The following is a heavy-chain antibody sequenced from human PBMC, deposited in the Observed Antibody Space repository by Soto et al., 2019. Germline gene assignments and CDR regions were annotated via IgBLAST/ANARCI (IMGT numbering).Heavy chain of an antibody. J-gene: IGHJ5*02. CDR2: IIPIFGTA. D-gene: IGHD3-10*01. Sequence: QVQLVQSGAEVKKPGSSVKVSCKASGSTFSSYAISWVRQAPGQGLEWMGGIIPIFGTANYARKFQGRVTITADESTSTAYMELGSLRSEDTAVYYCAVGWFGGSPWFDPWGQGTLVTVSS. CDR3: AVGWFGGSPWFDP. CDR1: GSTFSSYA. V-gene: IGHV1-69*01.